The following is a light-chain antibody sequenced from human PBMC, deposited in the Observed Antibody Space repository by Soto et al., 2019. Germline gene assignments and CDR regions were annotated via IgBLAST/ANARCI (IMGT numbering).Light chain of an antibody. Sequence: EIVLTQSPATLSLSPGERATLSCRASRSFASSYLAWYQHKPGQAPRLLIYGASTRATGIPVTFSGSASGTEFTLSISRLQSEDYTVYYCQQYNKWPLTFGQGTKVEI. J-gene: IGKJ1*01. CDR3: QQYNKWPLT. CDR2: GAS. V-gene: IGKV3-15*01. CDR1: RSFASSY.